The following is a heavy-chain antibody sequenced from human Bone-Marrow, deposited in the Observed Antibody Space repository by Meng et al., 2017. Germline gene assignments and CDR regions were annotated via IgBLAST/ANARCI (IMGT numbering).Heavy chain of an antibody. Sequence: VQLGRLGAGVKNPVSPVKGSCKASGGTFSSYAISWVRQAPGQGLEWMGGIIPIFGTANYAQKFQGRVTITTDESTSTAYMELSSLRSEDTAVYYCAGKTYSSGWGEYFQHWGQGTLVTVSS. V-gene: IGHV1-69*05. D-gene: IGHD6-19*01. J-gene: IGHJ1*01. CDR2: IIPIFGTA. CDR3: AGKTYSSGWGEYFQH. CDR1: GGTFSSYA.